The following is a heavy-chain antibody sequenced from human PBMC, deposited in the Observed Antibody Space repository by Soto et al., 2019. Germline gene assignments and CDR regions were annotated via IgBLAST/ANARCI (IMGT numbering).Heavy chain of an antibody. CDR1: GFTFSSYA. V-gene: IGHV3-23*01. J-gene: IGHJ6*02. CDR2: ISGSGGST. Sequence: GGSLRLSCAASGFTFSSYAMSWVRQAPGKGLEWVSAISGSGGSTYYADSVKGRFTISRDNSKNTLYLQMNSLRAEDTAVYYCAKAPRQVTTQGYYYYGMDVWGQGTTVTVSS. CDR3: AKAPRQVTTQGYYYYGMDV. D-gene: IGHD4-4*01.